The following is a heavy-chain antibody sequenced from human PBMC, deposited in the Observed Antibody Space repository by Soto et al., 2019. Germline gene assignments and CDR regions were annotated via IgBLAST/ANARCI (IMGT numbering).Heavy chain of an antibody. CDR3: ARGNHRWLQLWYFDL. D-gene: IGHD5-12*01. V-gene: IGHV1-69*12. Sequence: QVQLVQSGAEVKKPGSSVTVSCKASGGTFSSYTISWVRQAPGQGLEWMGGIIPTFGTANYAQKFQGRVTITAYQSTSTAYMELGSLRSEDTAVYYCARGNHRWLQLWYFDLWGRGTLVTVSS. J-gene: IGHJ2*01. CDR1: GGTFSSYT. CDR2: IIPTFGTA.